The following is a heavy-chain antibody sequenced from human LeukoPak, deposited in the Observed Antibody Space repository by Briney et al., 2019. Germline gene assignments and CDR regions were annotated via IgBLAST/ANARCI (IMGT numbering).Heavy chain of an antibody. CDR3: ARDMIAVRPNWFDP. V-gene: IGHV1-18*01. J-gene: IGHJ5*02. Sequence: ASVKVSCKASGYSFTTYGISWVRQAPGQGLAWMGWISAYNGNTNYAQKLQGRVTMTTDTSTSTAYMELRSLRSDDTAVYYCARDMIAVRPNWFDPWGQGTLVTVSS. CDR1: GYSFTTYG. D-gene: IGHD6-6*01. CDR2: ISAYNGNT.